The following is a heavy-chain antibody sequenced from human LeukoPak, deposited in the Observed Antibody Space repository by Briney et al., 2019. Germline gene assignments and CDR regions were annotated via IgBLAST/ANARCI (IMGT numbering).Heavy chain of an antibody. V-gene: IGHV4-59*12. D-gene: IGHD6-6*01. CDR3: ARDPLQYSNRALWYFDY. CDR2: INYSGST. CDR1: GGTISSYY. J-gene: IGHJ4*02. Sequence: SETLSLTCTVSGGTISSYYWSWIRQPPGKGLEWIGYINYSGSTNYNPSLKSRVTMSVVTSKNQFSLKLSSVTAADTAVYYCARDPLQYSNRALWYFDYWGQGTLVTVSS.